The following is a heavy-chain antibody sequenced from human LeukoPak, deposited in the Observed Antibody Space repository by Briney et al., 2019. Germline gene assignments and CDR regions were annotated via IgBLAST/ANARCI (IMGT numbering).Heavy chain of an antibody. J-gene: IGHJ6*03. CDR1: GGSISSGSYY. D-gene: IGHD3-3*02. CDR2: IYSSGST. CDR3: ARPALASLSYYYYYMDV. V-gene: IGHV4-61*02. Sequence: SETLSLTCTVSGGSISSGSYYWSWIRQPAGKGLEWIGRIYSSGSTYYNPSLKSRVTISVDTSKNQFSLKLSSVTAADTAVYYCARPALASLSYYYYYMDVWGKGTTVTVSS.